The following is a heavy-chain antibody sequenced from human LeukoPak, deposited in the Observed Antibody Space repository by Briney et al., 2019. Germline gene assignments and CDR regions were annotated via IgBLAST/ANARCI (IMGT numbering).Heavy chain of an antibody. J-gene: IGHJ4*02. V-gene: IGHV4-59*08. D-gene: IGHD2-15*01. CDR2: IYYSGST. CDR3: ARQEWGQLLVFDY. Sequence: SETLSLTCTVSGGSISSYYWSWIRQPPGKGLEWIGYIYYSGSTNYNPSLKSRVTISVDTSKNQFSLKLSSVTAADTAVYYCARQEWGQLLVFDYWGQGTLVTVSS. CDR1: GGSISSYY.